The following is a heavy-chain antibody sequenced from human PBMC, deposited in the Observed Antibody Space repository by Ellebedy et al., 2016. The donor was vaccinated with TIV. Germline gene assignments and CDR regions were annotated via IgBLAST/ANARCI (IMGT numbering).Heavy chain of an antibody. J-gene: IGHJ2*01. Sequence: GESLKISXKGSGYRFTSKWIVWVRKVPGKGLEWMGIIYPGDSDTRYSPSFQGQVTISVDKSITTAYLQWSSLRASDTAMYYCARHSSSWYIRNWYFDLWGHGTLVTVSS. CDR3: ARHSSSWYIRNWYFDL. D-gene: IGHD6-13*01. CDR2: IYPGDSDT. V-gene: IGHV5-51*01. CDR1: GYRFTSKW.